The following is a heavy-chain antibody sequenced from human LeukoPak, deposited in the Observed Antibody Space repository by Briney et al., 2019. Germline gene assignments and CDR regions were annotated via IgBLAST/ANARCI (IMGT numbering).Heavy chain of an antibody. V-gene: IGHV3-7*01. D-gene: IGHD6-19*01. CDR2: IKQDGSEK. Sequence: GGSLRLSCAASGFTFSSYWMSWVRQAPGKGLEWVANIKQDGSEKYYVDSVKGRFTISRDNAKNSLYLQMNSLRAEDTAVYYCARHSGGWLVYFDYWGQGTLVTVSS. J-gene: IGHJ4*02. CDR3: ARHSGGWLVYFDY. CDR1: GFTFSSYW.